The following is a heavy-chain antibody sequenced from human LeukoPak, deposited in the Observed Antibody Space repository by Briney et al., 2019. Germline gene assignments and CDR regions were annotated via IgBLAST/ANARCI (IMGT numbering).Heavy chain of an antibody. CDR2: ISSDGSKN. J-gene: IGHJ4*02. Sequence: GGSLRLSCAASGFTFTNYTMHWVRQTPGKGLEWVALISSDGSKNIYADPVKGRFTVSRDNSKNTLYLQMNSLRAEDTAVYYCVKGLVQTTMSYSVDYWGQGALVTVSS. CDR3: VKGLVQTTMSYSVDY. CDR1: GFTFTNYT. V-gene: IGHV3-30*18. D-gene: IGHD1-1*01.